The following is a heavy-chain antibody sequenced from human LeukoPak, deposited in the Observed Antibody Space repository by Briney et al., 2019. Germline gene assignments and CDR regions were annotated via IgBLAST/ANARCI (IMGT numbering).Heavy chain of an antibody. V-gene: IGHV5-51*01. D-gene: IGHD6-19*01. Sequence: GESLKISCKGFGYSFTSYWIGWVRQMPGKGLEWMGIIYPGDSDTRYSPSFQGQVTISADKSIGTAYLQWSSLKASDTAMYYCARPAYSNGSNFDYWGQGTLVTVSS. CDR2: IYPGDSDT. CDR1: GYSFTSYW. CDR3: ARPAYSNGSNFDY. J-gene: IGHJ4*02.